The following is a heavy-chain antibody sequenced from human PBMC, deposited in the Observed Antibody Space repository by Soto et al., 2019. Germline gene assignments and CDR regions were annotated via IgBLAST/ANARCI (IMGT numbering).Heavy chain of an antibody. CDR1: GYTFTSYD. D-gene: IGHD3-10*01. J-gene: IGHJ6*02. CDR3: ARLQSLGRYYYGMDV. V-gene: IGHV1-3*01. Sequence: ASVKVSCKASGYTFTSYDMHWVRQAPGQRLEWMGWINAGNGNTKYSQKFQGRVTITRDTSASTAYMELSSLRSEDTAVYYCARLQSLGRYYYGMDVWGQGTTVTVSS. CDR2: INAGNGNT.